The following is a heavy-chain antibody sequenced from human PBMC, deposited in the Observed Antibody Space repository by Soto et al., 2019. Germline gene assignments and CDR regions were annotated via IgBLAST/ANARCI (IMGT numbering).Heavy chain of an antibody. CDR2: MYNPGRT. V-gene: IGHV4-59*01. CDR1: GGSLSRYY. D-gene: IGHD2-21*01. Sequence: GQLQESVPGLVTPSEPLSLTGTVSGGSLSRYYWTWIRQPPGKGLECICYMYNPGRTVYNPSFKGRVTISVDTSKNHFSLRLDSVPAADTAVYCCARDLLSYSGTECYPLDVWGPGNTVTVSS. CDR3: ARDLLSYSGTECYPLDV. J-gene: IGHJ6*02.